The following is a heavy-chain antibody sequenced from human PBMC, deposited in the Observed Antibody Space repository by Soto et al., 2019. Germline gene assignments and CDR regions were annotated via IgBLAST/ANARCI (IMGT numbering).Heavy chain of an antibody. Sequence: SETLSLTCNMSGDSYSISTYSWSWVRQPPGKALQWIGFIYQSGVTSYNPSPASRVPISLDRSNNQSSLKLKSVTAADTAVYFGAGMPYTSGLRFDPWGPGTLVTVSS. CDR3: AGMPYTSGLRFDP. CDR2: IYQSGVT. V-gene: IGHV4-30-2*01. CDR1: GDSYSISTYS. J-gene: IGHJ5*02. D-gene: IGHD6-19*01.